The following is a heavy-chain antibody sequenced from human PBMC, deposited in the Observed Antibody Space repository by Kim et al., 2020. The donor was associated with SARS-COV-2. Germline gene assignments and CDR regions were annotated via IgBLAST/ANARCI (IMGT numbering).Heavy chain of an antibody. CDR3: ARGGSDSFEY. Sequence: GGSLRLSCAASGFTFSDYWMRWVRHSPGKGLEWVADLNQDGSDKHYMESVKGRYTISRDNAKNSLFLQMDSLRAEDAALYYCARGGSDSFEYWSQGAMVT. V-gene: IGHV3-7*01. CDR1: GFTFSDYW. D-gene: IGHD6-25*01. CDR2: LNQDGSDK. J-gene: IGHJ4*02.